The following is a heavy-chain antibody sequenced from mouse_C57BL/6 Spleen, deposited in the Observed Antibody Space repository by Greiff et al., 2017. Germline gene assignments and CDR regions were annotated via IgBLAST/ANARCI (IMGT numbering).Heavy chain of an antibody. CDR1: GYTFTDHT. CDR3: ARPDYGSRYYAMDY. J-gene: IGHJ4*01. Sequence: LQESDAELVKPGASVKISCKVSGYTFTDHTIHWMKQRPEQGLEWIGYIYPRDGSTKYNEKFKGKATLTADKSSSTAYMQLNSLTSEDSAVYFCARPDYGSRYYAMDYWCQGTSVTVSS. D-gene: IGHD1-1*01. V-gene: IGHV1-78*01. CDR2: IYPRDGST.